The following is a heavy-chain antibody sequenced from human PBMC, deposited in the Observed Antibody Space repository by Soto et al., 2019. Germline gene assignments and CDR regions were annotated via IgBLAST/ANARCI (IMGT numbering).Heavy chain of an antibody. J-gene: IGHJ4*02. CDR3: ARHLWFGEKGYYFDY. CDR2: IYYSGST. Sequence: SETLSLTCTVSGGSISSSSYYWGWIRQPPGKGLEWIGSIYYSGSTYYNPSLKSRVTISVDTSKNQFSLKLSSVTAADTAVYYCARHLWFGEKGYYFDYWGQGTLVTVSS. V-gene: IGHV4-39*01. CDR1: GGSISSSSYY. D-gene: IGHD3-10*01.